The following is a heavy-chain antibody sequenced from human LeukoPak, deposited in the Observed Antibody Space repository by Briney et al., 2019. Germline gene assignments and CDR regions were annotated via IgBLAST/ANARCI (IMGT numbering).Heavy chain of an antibody. CDR3: ARALRGVGAFDI. CDR1: GGTFSSYV. V-gene: IGHV1-69*13. D-gene: IGHD3-10*01. J-gene: IGHJ3*02. Sequence: ASVKASCKASGGTFSSYVISWVRQAPGQGLEWMGGIIPIFGTANYAQKFQGRVTITADESTSTAYMELSGLRSEDTAVYYCARALRGVGAFDIWGQGTMVTVSS. CDR2: IIPIFGTA.